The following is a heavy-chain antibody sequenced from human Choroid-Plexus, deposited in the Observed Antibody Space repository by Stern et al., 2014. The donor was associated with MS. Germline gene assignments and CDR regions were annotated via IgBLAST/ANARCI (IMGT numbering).Heavy chain of an antibody. V-gene: IGHV1-2*06. CDR2: VDPNSGGA. Sequence: VQLVQSGAEVKKPGASVKVSCKASGYSFTGYYIHWVRRAPGQGLERMGRVDPNSGGANYAQRFQGGVTLTRDTSISTTYMELSSLRSDDTAIYYCARQYCSGGKCHSSAYNYNGMDVWGQGTTVTVSS. J-gene: IGHJ6*02. D-gene: IGHD2-15*01. CDR1: GYSFTGYY. CDR3: ARQYCSGGKCHSSAYNYNGMDV.